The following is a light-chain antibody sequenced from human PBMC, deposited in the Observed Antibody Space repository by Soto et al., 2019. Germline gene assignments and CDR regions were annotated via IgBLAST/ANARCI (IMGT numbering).Light chain of an antibody. V-gene: IGKV1-5*03. J-gene: IGKJ1*01. CDR2: EAA. CDR1: QYIHNY. Sequence: DIPMTQSPSTLSASVGDRVTITCRASQYIHNYFAWYQQKPGEAPKLLIYEAANLESGVPSRFSGSGTGTEFTLTISSLQPDDFATYYCQQSNNYPWTFGQGTRVEI. CDR3: QQSNNYPWT.